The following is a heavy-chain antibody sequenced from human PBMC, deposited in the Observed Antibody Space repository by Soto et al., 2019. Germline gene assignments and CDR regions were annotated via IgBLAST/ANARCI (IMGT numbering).Heavy chain of an antibody. V-gene: IGHV3-23*01. Sequence: AGGSRRLSCAASGFTFSRYAVSWVRQAPGKGLEWVSAISGSGGSTYFRDTARGRFTISRDNSKNTLYLQMDSLRAEDTAVYYCAKDSISSDGGYYLYYFDSWGQGTLVTVSS. CDR1: GFTFSRYA. J-gene: IGHJ4*02. CDR3: AKDSISSDGGYYLYYFDS. CDR2: ISGSGGST. D-gene: IGHD3-22*01.